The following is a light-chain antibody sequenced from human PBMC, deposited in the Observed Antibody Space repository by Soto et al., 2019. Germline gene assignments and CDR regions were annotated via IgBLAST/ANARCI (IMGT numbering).Light chain of an antibody. CDR2: EVT. V-gene: IGLV2-8*01. Sequence: QSALTQPPSASGSPGQSVTISCTGTSSDVGANNYVSWYQQHPGKAPKLMIYEVTKRPSGVPDRFSGSKSGNTASLTVSGLQDEDEADYYCSSYAGANIVFGTGTKLTVL. J-gene: IGLJ1*01. CDR1: SSDVGANNY. CDR3: SSYAGANIV.